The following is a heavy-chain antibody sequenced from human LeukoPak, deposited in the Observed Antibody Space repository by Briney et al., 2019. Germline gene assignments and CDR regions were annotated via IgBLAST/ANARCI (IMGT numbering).Heavy chain of an antibody. CDR3: ARVLSVPYLLDS. CDR1: GHSTTRGYY. V-gene: IGHV4-38-2*01. Sequence: SETLCLTCAISGHSTTRGYYWAWFRQSPGKGLEWIATFFQSHKSFYNASLESRVTMSLDTSKSPFSLNLTSVTAADTAVYYCARVLSVPYLLDSWGRGTQVTVSS. J-gene: IGHJ4*02. CDR2: FFQSHKS. D-gene: IGHD3-10*02.